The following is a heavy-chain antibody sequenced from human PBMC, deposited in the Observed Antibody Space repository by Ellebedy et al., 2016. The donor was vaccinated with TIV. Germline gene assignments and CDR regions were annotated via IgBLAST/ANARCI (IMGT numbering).Heavy chain of an antibody. D-gene: IGHD3-16*01. Sequence: GGSLRLXXAASGFTFSSYSMNWVRQAQGKGLEWVSSISSSSSYTNYADSVKGRFTISRDNAKNSLYLQMNSLRDEDTAVYYCARDRFAYDYWGQGTLVTVSS. CDR2: ISSSSSYT. J-gene: IGHJ4*02. CDR1: GFTFSSYS. CDR3: ARDRFAYDY. V-gene: IGHV3-21*01.